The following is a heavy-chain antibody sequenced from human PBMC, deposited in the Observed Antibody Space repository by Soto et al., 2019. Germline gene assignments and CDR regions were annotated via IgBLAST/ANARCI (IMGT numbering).Heavy chain of an antibody. CDR2: IYYSGTT. Sequence: SETLCLTCAVSGYSIISSNWWGWIRQPPGKGLEWIGYIYYSGTTYYNPSLKSRVTMSVDTSKNQFSLKLTSVTAVDTAVYYCARREIQGRFDYWGQGTLVTVSS. CDR1: GYSIISSNW. CDR3: ARREIQGRFDY. V-gene: IGHV4-28*01. D-gene: IGHD1-26*01. J-gene: IGHJ4*02.